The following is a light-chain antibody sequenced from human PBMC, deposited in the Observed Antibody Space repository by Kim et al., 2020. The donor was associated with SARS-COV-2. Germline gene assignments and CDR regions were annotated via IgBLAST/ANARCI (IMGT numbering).Light chain of an antibody. CDR2: RSN. CDR3: SAWDKSLKAYV. J-gene: IGLJ1*01. Sequence: QAGLTQPPSVSKGLRQTATLTCSGNSYNVGNEGAAWLQHHQGHPPKLLFYRSNERPSGISERFSASRSGNTASLTITGLQPEDEADYYCSAWDKSLKAYVFGTGTQLTVL. CDR1: SYNVGNEG. V-gene: IGLV10-54*04.